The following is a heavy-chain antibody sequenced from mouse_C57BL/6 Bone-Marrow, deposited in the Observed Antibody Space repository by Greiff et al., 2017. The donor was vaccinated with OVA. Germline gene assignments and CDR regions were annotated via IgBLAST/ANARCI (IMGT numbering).Heavy chain of an antibody. CDR1: GFNIKDDY. D-gene: IGHD1-1*01. J-gene: IGHJ1*03. V-gene: IGHV14-4*01. Sequence: VQLQQSGAELVRPGASVKLSCPASGFNIKDDYMHWVKQRPEQGLEWIGWIDPENGDTEYASKFQGKATITADTSSNTAYLQLSSLTSEDTAVYYCAHYYGSSHWYFDVWGTGTTVTVSS. CDR2: IDPENGDT. CDR3: AHYYGSSHWYFDV.